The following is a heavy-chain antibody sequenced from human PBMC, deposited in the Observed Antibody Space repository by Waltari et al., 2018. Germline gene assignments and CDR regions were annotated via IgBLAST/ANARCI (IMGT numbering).Heavy chain of an antibody. CDR1: GFTFSGSA. J-gene: IGHJ4*02. CDR2: IRSKANSYAT. D-gene: IGHD2-15*01. Sequence: EVQLVESGGGLVQPGGSLKLSCAASGFTFSGSAMHWVRQASGKGLEWVGRIRSKANSYATAYAASVKGRFTISRDDSKNTAYLQMNSLKTEDTAVYYCTRPYCSGGSCYYFDYWGQGTLVTVSS. CDR3: TRPYCSGGSCYYFDY. V-gene: IGHV3-73*01.